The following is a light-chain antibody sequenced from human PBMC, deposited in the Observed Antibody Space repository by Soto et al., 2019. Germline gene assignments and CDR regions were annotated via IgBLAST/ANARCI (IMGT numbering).Light chain of an antibody. CDR3: QQYNQWPGT. Sequence: EILVAQAVSTLSVPPWERCTLSGRASQSITNNLAWYQHKPGQAPRLLIYRASARATGIPARFSGSGSGTEFTLTINSLQSEDFAVYYCQQYNQWPGTFGPGTKVDIK. V-gene: IGKV3-15*01. CDR1: QSITNN. J-gene: IGKJ3*01. CDR2: RAS.